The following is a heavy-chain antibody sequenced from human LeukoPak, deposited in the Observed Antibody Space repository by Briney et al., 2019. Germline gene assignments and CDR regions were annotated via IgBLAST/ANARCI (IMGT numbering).Heavy chain of an antibody. CDR2: MYHTGST. V-gene: IGHV4-38-2*02. CDR3: ARVSPTYNWFDP. CDR1: GYSMSSGYY. Sequence: SETLSLTCTVSGYSMSSGYYWGWIRQPPERGLEWIGSMYHTGSTYYNPSLKSRVTISVDTSKNQFSLKLSSVTAADTAVYYCARVSPTYNWFDPWGQGTLVTVSS. J-gene: IGHJ5*02.